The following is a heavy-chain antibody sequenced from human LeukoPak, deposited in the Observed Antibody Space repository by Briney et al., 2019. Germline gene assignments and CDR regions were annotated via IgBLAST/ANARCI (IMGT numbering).Heavy chain of an antibody. D-gene: IGHD4-23*01. J-gene: IGHJ4*02. CDR2: INGDGSST. CDR3: AKGGTTVVDY. CDR1: GFSFSTYG. Sequence: GGSLRLSCVASGFSFSTYGLHWVRQAPGKGLVWVSRINGDGSSTTYADSVKGRFTISRDNAKNTLYLQMNSLRAEDTAVYYCAKGGTTVVDYWGQGTLVTVSS. V-gene: IGHV3-74*03.